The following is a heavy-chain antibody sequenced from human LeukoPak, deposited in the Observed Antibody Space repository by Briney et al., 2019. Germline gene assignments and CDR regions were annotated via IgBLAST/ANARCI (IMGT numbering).Heavy chain of an antibody. Sequence: SVKVSCKASGGTFSSYAISWVRQAPGQGLEWMGRIIPILGIANYAQKFQGRVTITADKSTGTAYMELSSLRSEDTAVYYCARGSYYYDSSGKGHYWGQGTLVTVSS. CDR2: IIPILGIA. CDR3: ARGSYYYDSSGKGHY. J-gene: IGHJ4*02. CDR1: GGTFSSYA. D-gene: IGHD3-22*01. V-gene: IGHV1-69*04.